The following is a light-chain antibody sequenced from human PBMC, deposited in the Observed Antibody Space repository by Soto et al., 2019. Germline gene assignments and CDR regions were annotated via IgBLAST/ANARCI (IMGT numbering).Light chain of an antibody. CDR2: GAS. V-gene: IGKV3-20*01. Sequence: EMVLTQSPGTLSLSPGERATLSYRASQSVSSSYLAWYQQKPGQAPRLLIYGASRRATGIPDRFSGSGSGTDFTLTISRLEPEDFAVYYCQQYGSSLITFGQGTRLEIK. J-gene: IGKJ5*01. CDR3: QQYGSSLIT. CDR1: QSVSSSY.